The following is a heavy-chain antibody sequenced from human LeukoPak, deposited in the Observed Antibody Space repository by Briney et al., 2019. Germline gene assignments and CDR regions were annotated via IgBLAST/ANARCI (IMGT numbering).Heavy chain of an antibody. CDR1: GGSISSHY. J-gene: IGHJ5*02. V-gene: IGHV4-59*11. CDR2: IYYSGST. D-gene: IGHD6-19*01. Sequence: SETLSLTCTVSGGSISSHYWSWIRQPPGKGLEWIGYIYYSGSTNYNPSPKSRVTISVDTSKNQFSLKLSSVTAADTAVYYCAREYTYSSGWFWFDPWGQGTLVTVSS. CDR3: AREYTYSSGWFWFDP.